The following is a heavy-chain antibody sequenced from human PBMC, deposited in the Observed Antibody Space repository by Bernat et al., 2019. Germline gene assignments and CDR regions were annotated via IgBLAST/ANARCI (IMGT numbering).Heavy chain of an antibody. D-gene: IGHD6-13*01. J-gene: IGHJ5*02. V-gene: IGHV3-33*08. CDR1: GFTFSSYG. CDR2: IWYDGSNK. Sequence: QVQLVESGGGLVQPGGSLRLSCAASGFTFSSYGMHWVRQAPGKGLEWVAVIWYDGSNKYYADSVKGRFTISRDNSKNTLYLQMNSLRAEDTAVYYCARGYSSSWWEKYNWFDPWGQGTLVTVSS. CDR3: ARGYSSSWWEKYNWFDP.